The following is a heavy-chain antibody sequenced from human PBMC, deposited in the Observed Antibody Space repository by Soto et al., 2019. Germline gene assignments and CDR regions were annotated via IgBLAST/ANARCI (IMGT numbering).Heavy chain of an antibody. Sequence: PSETLSLTCTVSGGSISSSSYYWGWIRQPPGKGLEWTGSIYYIGSTYYNPSLKSRVTISVDTSKNQFSLKLSSVTAADTAVYYCASQARDPSEYSYYGMDVWGQGTTVTVSS. CDR3: ASQARDPSEYSYYGMDV. CDR1: GGSISSSSYY. J-gene: IGHJ6*02. CDR2: IYYIGST. D-gene: IGHD2-21*01. V-gene: IGHV4-39*01.